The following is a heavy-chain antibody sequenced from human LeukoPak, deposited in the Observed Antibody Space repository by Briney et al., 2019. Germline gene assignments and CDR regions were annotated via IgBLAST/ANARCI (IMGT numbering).Heavy chain of an antibody. CDR3: AKDNGWLHYCH. CDR1: GFIFSSHG. Sequence: GGSLRLSCAASGFIFSSHGMNWVRQAPGKGLEWVSGISPGGEITYYADSVKGRFTISRDNSKNTVSLQMHSLRAEDTATYYCAKDNGWLHYCHWGQGTLVTVSS. J-gene: IGHJ4*02. V-gene: IGHV3-23*01. D-gene: IGHD5-24*01. CDR2: ISPGGEIT.